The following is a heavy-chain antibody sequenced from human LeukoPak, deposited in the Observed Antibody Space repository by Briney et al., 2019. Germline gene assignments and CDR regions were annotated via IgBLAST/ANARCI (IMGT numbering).Heavy chain of an antibody. CDR2: ISYDGSNK. CDR1: GGSISSGD. Sequence: LSLTCTVSGGSISSGDYYWSWIRQPPGKGLEWVAVISYDGSNKYYADSVKGRFTISRDNSKNTLYLQMNSLRAEDTAVYYCVHKTGMDVWGQGATVTVSS. CDR3: VHKTGMDV. V-gene: IGHV3-30*04. J-gene: IGHJ6*02.